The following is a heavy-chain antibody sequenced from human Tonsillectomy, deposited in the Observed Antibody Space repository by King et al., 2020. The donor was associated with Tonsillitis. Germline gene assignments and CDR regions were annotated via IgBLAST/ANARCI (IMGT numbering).Heavy chain of an antibody. J-gene: IGHJ4*02. CDR2: IYSGGST. CDR1: GFTVSSNY. Sequence: DVQLVESGGGLVQPGGSLRLSCAASGFTVSSNYMSWVRQAPGKGLEWVSVIYSGGSTYYADSVKGRFTIYRHNSKNTLYLQMNSLRAEDTAVYYCARVPQDDSGYAEPYYCDYWGQGTLVTVSS. CDR3: ARVPQDDSGYAEPYYCDY. D-gene: IGHD5-12*01. V-gene: IGHV3-53*04.